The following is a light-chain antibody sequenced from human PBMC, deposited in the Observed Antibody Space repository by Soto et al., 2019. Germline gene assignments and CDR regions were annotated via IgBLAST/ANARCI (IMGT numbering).Light chain of an antibody. Sequence: QSALTQPRSVSGSPGQSVFISCTVTGNDVGAYNYVSWYQQHPGKAPKLVIYDVSKRPSGVPARFSGSKSGNTASLTISGLQAEDEAVYFCCSYAVRDTFFVFGTGTKVTVL. CDR2: DVS. CDR3: CSYAVRDTFFV. CDR1: GNDVGAYNY. J-gene: IGLJ1*01. V-gene: IGLV2-11*01.